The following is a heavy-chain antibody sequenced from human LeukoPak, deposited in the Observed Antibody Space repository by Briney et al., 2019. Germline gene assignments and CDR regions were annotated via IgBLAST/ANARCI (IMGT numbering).Heavy chain of an antibody. J-gene: IGHJ6*02. CDR1: GGSICSSSYY. V-gene: IGHV4-39*01. D-gene: IGHD2-15*01. Sequence: SETLSLTCTVSGGSICSSSYYWGWSRQPPGKGLDWLWSFYYNRSTYYNPSLKSHVTISVDTSKSQFSLKLSSVTAADTAVYYCARGGYCSGGSCYSYYYGMDVWGQGTTVTVSS. CDR2: FYYNRST. CDR3: ARGGYCSGGSCYSYYYGMDV.